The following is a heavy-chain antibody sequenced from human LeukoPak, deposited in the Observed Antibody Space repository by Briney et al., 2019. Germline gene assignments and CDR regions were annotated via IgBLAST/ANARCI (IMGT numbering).Heavy chain of an antibody. D-gene: IGHD6-13*01. J-gene: IGHJ4*02. Sequence: SETLSLPCTLSGHSISRYHGSWIPQPPGKGLECIGYIYYRENIKYNLPLRTRVTIPADTSKHQFSLKLSSVTVADAAVYYCARHLRGEQQLSGFDYWGQGTPVTVSS. CDR3: ARHLRGEQQLSGFDY. CDR2: IYYRENI. CDR1: GHSISRYH. V-gene: IGHV4-59*08.